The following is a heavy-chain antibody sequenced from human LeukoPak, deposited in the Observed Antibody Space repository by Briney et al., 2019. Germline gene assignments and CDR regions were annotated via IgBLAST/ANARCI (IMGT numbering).Heavy chain of an antibody. CDR3: ASPGVTATPSDI. V-gene: IGHV1-69*13. Sequence: ASVSDTCKASGGTFSSYAISWVQQAPGQGLEWMGGVIPIFGTANYAQKFQGRVTITADESTSTAYMELSSLRSEDTAVYYCASPGVTATPSDIWGQGSLFTVSS. CDR2: VIPIFGTA. D-gene: IGHD2-21*02. J-gene: IGHJ4*02. CDR1: GGTFSSYA.